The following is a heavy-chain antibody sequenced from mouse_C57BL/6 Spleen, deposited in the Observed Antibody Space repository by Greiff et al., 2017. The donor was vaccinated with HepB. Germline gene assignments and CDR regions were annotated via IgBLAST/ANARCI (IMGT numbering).Heavy chain of an antibody. V-gene: IGHV5-4*01. CDR1: GFTFSSYA. J-gene: IGHJ2*01. Sequence: EVQLQQSGGGLVKPGGSLKLSCAASGFTFSSYAMSWVRQTPEKRLEWVATISDGGSYTYYPDNVKGRFTISRDNAKNNLYLQMSHLKSEDTAMYYCARDRNYGSSLDYFDYWGQGTTLTVSS. D-gene: IGHD1-1*01. CDR2: ISDGGSYT. CDR3: ARDRNYGSSLDYFDY.